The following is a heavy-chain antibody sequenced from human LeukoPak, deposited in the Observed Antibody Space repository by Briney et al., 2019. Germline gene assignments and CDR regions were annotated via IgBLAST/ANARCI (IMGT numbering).Heavy chain of an antibody. D-gene: IGHD2-2*01. J-gene: IGHJ5*02. CDR3: ARGGSTSGWFGESGWFDP. Sequence: SETLSLTCTVSGGSISSSSYYRGWIRQPPGKGLEWIGSIYYSGSTYYNPSLKSRVTISVDTSKNQFSLKLSSVTAADTAVYYCARGGSTSGWFGESGWFDPWGQGTLVTVSS. CDR1: GGSISSSSYY. V-gene: IGHV4-39*01. CDR2: IYYSGST.